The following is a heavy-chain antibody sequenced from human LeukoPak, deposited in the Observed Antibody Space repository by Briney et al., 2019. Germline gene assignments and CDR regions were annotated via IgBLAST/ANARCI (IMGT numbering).Heavy chain of an antibody. D-gene: IGHD5-12*01. CDR3: ARGDLRSGAFDI. V-gene: IGHV4-59*01. Sequence: SETLSLTCTVSGGSISSYYWTWIRQPPGKGLEWLGYIYYSGSTNYNPSLKSRVTISLDTSKNQFSLRLTSVTAADTAVYYCARGDLRSGAFDIWGQGTMVTVSS. CDR1: GGSISSYY. CDR2: IYYSGST. J-gene: IGHJ3*02.